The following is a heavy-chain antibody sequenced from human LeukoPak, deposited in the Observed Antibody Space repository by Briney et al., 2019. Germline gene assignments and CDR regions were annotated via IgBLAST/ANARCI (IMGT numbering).Heavy chain of an antibody. J-gene: IGHJ3*02. CDR3: ARASEGYCTGGVCYTGHNAFDI. Sequence: GGSLRLSCAASGFTFSSYSMNWVRQAPGKGLEWVSSISSSSYIYYAGSVKGRFTISRDNAKNSLYLQMNSLRAEDTAVYYCARASEGYCTGGVCYTGHNAFDIWGQGTMVTVSS. CDR1: GFTFSSYS. CDR2: ISSSSYI. D-gene: IGHD2-8*02. V-gene: IGHV3-21*01.